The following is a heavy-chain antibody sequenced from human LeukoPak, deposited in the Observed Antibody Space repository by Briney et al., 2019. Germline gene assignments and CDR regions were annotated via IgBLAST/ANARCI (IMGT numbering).Heavy chain of an antibody. CDR3: AKDSESGSAEPGMFDP. V-gene: IGHV4-4*07. CDR1: GGSISSYY. CDR2: IYTSGST. Sequence: PSETLSLTCTVSGGSISSYYWSWIRQPAGKGLEWIGRIYTSGSTDYNPSLKSRVTMSVDTSKNQFSLKLSSVTAADTAVYYCAKDSESGSAEPGMFDPWGQGTLVTVSS. D-gene: IGHD3-10*01. J-gene: IGHJ5*02.